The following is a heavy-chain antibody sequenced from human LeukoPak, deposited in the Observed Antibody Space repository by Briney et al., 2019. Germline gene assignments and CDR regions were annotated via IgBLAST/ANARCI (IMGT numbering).Heavy chain of an antibody. V-gene: IGHV4-34*01. J-gene: IGHJ4*02. CDR3: ARGFKGSGSYYNAPYFDY. D-gene: IGHD3-10*01. CDR1: GGSFSGYY. CDR2: INHSGST. Sequence: PSETLSLTCAVYGGSFSGYYWSWIRQPPGKGLEWIGEINHSGSTNYNPSLKSRVTISVDTSKNQFSLKLSPVTGADAAVYYCARGFKGSGSYYNAPYFDYWGQGTLVTVSS.